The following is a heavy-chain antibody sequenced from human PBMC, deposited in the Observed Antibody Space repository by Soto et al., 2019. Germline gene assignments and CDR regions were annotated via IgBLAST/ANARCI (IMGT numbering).Heavy chain of an antibody. D-gene: IGHD5-18*01. CDR3: ARAPRGYSYGSYYYYGMDV. Sequence: LSLTCTVSGGSISSYYWSWIRQPPGKGLEWIGYIYYSGSTNYNPSLKSRVTISVDTSKNQFSLKLSSVTAADTAVYYCARAPRGYSYGSYYYYGMDVWGQGTTVTVSS. V-gene: IGHV4-59*01. CDR1: GGSISSYY. J-gene: IGHJ6*02. CDR2: IYYSGST.